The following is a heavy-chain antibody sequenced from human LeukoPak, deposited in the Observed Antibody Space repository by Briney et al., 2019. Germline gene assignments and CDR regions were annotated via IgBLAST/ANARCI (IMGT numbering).Heavy chain of an antibody. CDR3: ARDHGDLYCSGGSCYSY. V-gene: IGHV3-7*03. Sequence: PGGSLRLSCSASGFAFSSYWMTWVRQAPGKGLEWVANIRKDGSGEHYVDSVEGRFTISRDNAKNSLYLQMNSLRAEDTAVYYCARDHGDLYCSGGSCYSYWGQGTLVTVSS. J-gene: IGHJ4*02. CDR1: GFAFSSYW. CDR2: IRKDGSGE. D-gene: IGHD2-15*01.